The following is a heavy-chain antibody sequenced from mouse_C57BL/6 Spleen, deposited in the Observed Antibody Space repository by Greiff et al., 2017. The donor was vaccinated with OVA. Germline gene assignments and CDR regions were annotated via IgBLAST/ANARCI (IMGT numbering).Heavy chain of an antibody. CDR1: GFTFSDYY. D-gene: IGHD1-1*01. CDR2: ISNGGGST. CDR3: ARRGIINYAMDY. J-gene: IGHJ4*01. V-gene: IGHV5-12*01. Sequence: EVQVVESGGGLVQPGGSLKLSCAASGFTFSDYYMYWVRQTPEKRLEWVAYISNGGGSTYYPDTVKGRFPISRDNAKNTLYLQMSRLKSEDTAMYYCARRGIINYAMDYRGQGTSVTVSS.